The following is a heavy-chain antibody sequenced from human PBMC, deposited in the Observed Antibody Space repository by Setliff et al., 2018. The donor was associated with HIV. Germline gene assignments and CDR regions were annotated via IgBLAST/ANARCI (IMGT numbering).Heavy chain of an antibody. J-gene: IGHJ4*02. D-gene: IGHD2-15*01. CDR1: GYTFNDYN. V-gene: IGHV1-2*02. Sequence: GASVKVSCKASGYTFNDYNIQWIRQAPGQGLEWMGWVNTRSGNTNYAQKFKGRVTMTMNTSITTAYMGLSSLRSDDTALYYCARDLIRITPHGDLPFWGQGTLVTVSS. CDR2: VNTRSGNT. CDR3: ARDLIRITPHGDLPF.